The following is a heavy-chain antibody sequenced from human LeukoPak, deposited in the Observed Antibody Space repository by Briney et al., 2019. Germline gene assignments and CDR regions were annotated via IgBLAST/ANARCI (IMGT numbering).Heavy chain of an antibody. J-gene: IGHJ5*02. CDR3: ARDMVRGENWFDP. V-gene: IGHV1-18*01. Sequence: VASVKVSCKASGYTFTSYGISWVRQAPGQGLEWMGWISAYNGNTNYAQKLQGRVTMTTDTSTSTAYMELRRLRSDDTAVYYCARDMVRGENWFDPWGQGTLVTVSS. CDR2: ISAYNGNT. CDR1: GYTFTSYG. D-gene: IGHD3-10*01.